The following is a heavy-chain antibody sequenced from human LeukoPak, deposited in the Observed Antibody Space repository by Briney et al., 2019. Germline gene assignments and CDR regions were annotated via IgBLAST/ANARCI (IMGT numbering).Heavy chain of an antibody. D-gene: IGHD2-2*01. CDR3: ATSAGDYYYYMDV. Sequence: ASVKVSCKASGGTFSSYAISWVRQAPGQGLEWMGGIIPIFGTANYAQKFQGRVTITTDESTSTAYMELSSLRSEDTAVYYCATSAGDYYYYMDVWGKGTTVTVSS. V-gene: IGHV1-69*05. CDR2: IIPIFGTA. CDR1: GGTFSSYA. J-gene: IGHJ6*03.